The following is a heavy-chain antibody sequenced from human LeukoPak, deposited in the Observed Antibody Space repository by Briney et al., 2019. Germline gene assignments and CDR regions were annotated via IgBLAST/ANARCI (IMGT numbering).Heavy chain of an antibody. CDR1: GYSFTNYW. Sequence: GESLKISCKGSGYSFTNYWIGRVRHMPGKGLESMGIIFPGDSDTRYSPSFQGQVTISADKSISTAYLQWSSLKASDTAMYYCATIAVAGTTRDWGQGTLVTVSS. CDR2: IFPGDSDT. V-gene: IGHV5-51*01. CDR3: ATIAVAGTTRD. J-gene: IGHJ4*02. D-gene: IGHD6-19*01.